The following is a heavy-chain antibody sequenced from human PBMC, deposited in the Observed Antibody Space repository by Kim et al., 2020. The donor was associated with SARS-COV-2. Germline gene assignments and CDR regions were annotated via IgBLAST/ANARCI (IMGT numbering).Heavy chain of an antibody. CDR2: INHSGST. CDR1: GGSFSGYY. Sequence: SETLSLTCAVYGGSFSGYYWSWIRQPPGKGLEWIGEINHSGSTNYNPSLKSRVTISVDTSKNQFSLKLSSVTAADTAVYYCARALPYSSGWRLYNWFDPWGQGTLVTVSS. V-gene: IGHV4-34*01. D-gene: IGHD6-19*01. CDR3: ARALPYSSGWRLYNWFDP. J-gene: IGHJ5*02.